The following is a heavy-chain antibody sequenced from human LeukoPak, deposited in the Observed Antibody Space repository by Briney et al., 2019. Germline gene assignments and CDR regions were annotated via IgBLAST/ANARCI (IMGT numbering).Heavy chain of an antibody. CDR1: GYSISSGYY. CDR2: IYHSGST. V-gene: IGHV4-38-2*01. D-gene: IGHD1-26*01. Sequence: PSETLSLTCAVSGYSISSGYYWGWLRQPPGKVVEWIGSIYHSGSTYYNPSLKSRVTISVDTSKNQLSLKLSSVTAADTAVYYCARRSSGSYYSDYFDYWGQGTLVTVSS. CDR3: ARRSSGSYYSDYFDY. J-gene: IGHJ4*02.